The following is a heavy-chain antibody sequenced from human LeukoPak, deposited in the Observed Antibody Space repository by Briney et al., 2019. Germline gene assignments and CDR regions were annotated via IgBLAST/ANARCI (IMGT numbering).Heavy chain of an antibody. CDR1: GGSFSGYY. Sequence: SETLSLTCAVYGGSFSGYYWSWIRQPPGKGLEWIGEINHSGSTNYNPSLKSRVTISVDTSKNQFSLKLSSVTAADTAMYYCARGTWSMYGYHYYYGMDVWGQGTTVTVSS. D-gene: IGHD5-18*01. CDR3: ARGTWSMYGYHYYYGMDV. CDR2: INHSGST. V-gene: IGHV4-34*01. J-gene: IGHJ6*02.